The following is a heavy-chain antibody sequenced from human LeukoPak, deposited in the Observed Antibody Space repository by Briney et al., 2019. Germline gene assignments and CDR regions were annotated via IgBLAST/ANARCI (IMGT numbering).Heavy chain of an antibody. J-gene: IGHJ3*02. Sequence: SETLSLTCTVSGGSISSYYWSWIRQPPGQGLEWVGYIFYSGSTNYNPSLKSRVTMSVDTSNKQFSLRLSSVTAADTALYYCGRLSTRFCSGGTCYTNGAVDIWGQGTRVTVSS. CDR1: GGSISSYY. CDR2: IFYSGST. V-gene: IGHV4-59*08. D-gene: IGHD2-15*01. CDR3: GRLSTRFCSGGTCYTNGAVDI.